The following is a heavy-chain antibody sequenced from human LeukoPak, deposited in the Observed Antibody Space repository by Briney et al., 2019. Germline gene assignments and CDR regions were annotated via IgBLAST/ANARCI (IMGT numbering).Heavy chain of an antibody. CDR3: ATDSYVSGSYYRLFY. CDR1: GFTFSSYE. J-gene: IGHJ4*02. Sequence: GGSLRLSCAASGFTFSSYEMNWVRQAPGKGLEWVSYISSSGSTIYYADSVKGRFISSRDNAKNTLYLQMNSLRAEDTAIYYCATDSYVSGSYYRLFYWGQGTLVTASS. D-gene: IGHD3-10*01. CDR2: ISSSGSTI. V-gene: IGHV3-48*03.